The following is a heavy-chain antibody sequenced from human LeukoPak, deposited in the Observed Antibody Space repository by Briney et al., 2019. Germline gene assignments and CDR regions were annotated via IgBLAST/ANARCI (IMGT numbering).Heavy chain of an antibody. D-gene: IGHD1-26*01. CDR2: ISGSGGST. CDR1: GFTFSGYA. V-gene: IGHV3-23*01. CDR3: ARVDSGSYGLEYDAFDI. J-gene: IGHJ3*02. Sequence: GGSLRLSCAASGFTFSGYAMNWVRQAPGKGLEWVSSISGSGGSTYYADSVKGRFTISRGNSKNTLSLQMNSLRAEDTAVYYCARVDSGSYGLEYDAFDIWGQGTMVTVSS.